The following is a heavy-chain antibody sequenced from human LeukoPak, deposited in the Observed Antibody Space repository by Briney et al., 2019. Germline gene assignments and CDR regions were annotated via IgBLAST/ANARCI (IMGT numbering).Heavy chain of an antibody. CDR3: ARGSPPTHWNSLAKVHS. D-gene: IGHD1-7*01. V-gene: IGHV3-30*04. CDR1: GFTFNSYA. J-gene: IGHJ4*02. Sequence: PGGSLRLSCAASGFTFNSYAMHWVRQAPGKGLEWVAVISYDGSNKYYGDSVKGRFTISRDNSKNTLYLQMNSLRVEDTAVYYCARGSPPTHWNSLAKVHSWGQGTLVTVSS. CDR2: ISYDGSNK.